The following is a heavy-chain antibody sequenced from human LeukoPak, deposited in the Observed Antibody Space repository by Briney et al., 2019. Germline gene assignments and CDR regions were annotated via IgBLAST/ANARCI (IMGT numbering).Heavy chain of an antibody. V-gene: IGHV3-53*05. CDR1: GFTVSRNY. CDR2: IYSGGST. CDR3: ARDPRFYCSSTSCYGGNWFDP. D-gene: IGHD2-2*01. J-gene: IGHJ5*02. Sequence: GGSLRLSCAASGFTVSRNYMSWVRQAPGKGLEWVSVIYSGGSTYYADSVKGRFTISRDNSKNTLYLQMNSLRAEDTAVYYCARDPRFYCSSTSCYGGNWFDPWGQGTLVTVAS.